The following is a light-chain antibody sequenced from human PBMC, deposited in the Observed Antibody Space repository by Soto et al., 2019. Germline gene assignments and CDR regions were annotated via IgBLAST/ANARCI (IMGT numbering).Light chain of an antibody. V-gene: IGLV1-40*01. CDR1: SSNIGAGYD. CDR2: NNN. CDR3: QSYDSSLSGSYV. J-gene: IGLJ1*01. Sequence: QSVLTQPPSVSGAPGQRVTISCTVSSSNIGAGYDVHWYQRLPGTAPKVLIYNNNNRPSGVPDRFSGSKSGTSASLAITGLQAEDEADYYCQSYDSSLSGSYVFGTGTKLTVL.